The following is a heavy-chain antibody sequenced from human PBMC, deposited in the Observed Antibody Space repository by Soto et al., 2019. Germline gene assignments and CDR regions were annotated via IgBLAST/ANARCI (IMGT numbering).Heavy chain of an antibody. CDR3: ARDRVPTTAIAVAGVRYYGMDV. CDR1: GFTFSSYW. J-gene: IGHJ6*02. CDR2: INSDGSST. V-gene: IGHV3-74*01. D-gene: IGHD6-19*01. Sequence: GGSLRLSCAGAGFTFSSYWMHWVRQAPGKGLVWVSRINSDGSSTSYADSVKGRFTISRDNAKNTLYLQMNSLRAEDTAVYYCARDRVPTTAIAVAGVRYYGMDVWGQGTTVTVSS.